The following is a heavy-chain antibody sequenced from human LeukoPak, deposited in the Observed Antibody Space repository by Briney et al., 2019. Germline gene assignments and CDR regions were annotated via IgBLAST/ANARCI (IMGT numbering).Heavy chain of an antibody. V-gene: IGHV3-53*01. CDR3: AKDTAMIRGISRGGAFDI. D-gene: IGHD3-10*01. Sequence: GGSLRLSCAASGFTVSSNYMSWVRQAPGKGLEWVSVIYSGGSTYYTDSVKGRFTISRDNSKDTLYLQMNSLRAEDTAVYFCAKDTAMIRGISRGGAFDIWGQGRMVTVSS. CDR1: GFTVSSNY. J-gene: IGHJ3*02. CDR2: IYSGGST.